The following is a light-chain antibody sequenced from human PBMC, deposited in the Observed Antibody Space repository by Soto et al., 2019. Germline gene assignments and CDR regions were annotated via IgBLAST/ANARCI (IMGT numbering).Light chain of an antibody. CDR3: QQYHNWPPQYT. CDR2: GAP. J-gene: IGKJ2*01. CDR1: QSVPAN. V-gene: IGKV3-15*01. Sequence: EIVMTQSPASLSFPQGTGATPSCRAIQSVPANFAWYQQKLGQGPRLLIHGAPPRAVGVPARFSGSGSGTDFTLTISSLQSEDFAVYSCQQYHNWPPQYTFGQGTKLQIK.